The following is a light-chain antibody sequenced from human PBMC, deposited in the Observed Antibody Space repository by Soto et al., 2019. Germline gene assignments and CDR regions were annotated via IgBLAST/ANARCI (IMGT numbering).Light chain of an antibody. CDR3: QQYFSTPWT. CDR1: QSVSSSF. V-gene: IGKV3-20*01. CDR2: GAS. Sequence: EIVLTQSPGTLSLSPGERATLSCRASQSVSSSFLAWYQQKPGQAPRLLIYGASSRATGFPDRFSGSGSGTDFTLTISRLEPEDFAVYYCQQYFSTPWTFGQGTKVEIK. J-gene: IGKJ1*01.